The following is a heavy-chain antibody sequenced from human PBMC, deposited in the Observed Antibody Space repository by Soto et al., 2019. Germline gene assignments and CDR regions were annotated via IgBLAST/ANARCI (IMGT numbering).Heavy chain of an antibody. J-gene: IGHJ4*02. D-gene: IGHD5-18*01. Sequence: ESGGGVVQPGRSLSLSCAASGFTFGRYAMHWVRQAPGKGLEWVAVISSDGSIKYYADSVRGRFSNSRDNSKNTLYLQMNSLRPEDTAVYYCSRTLSSAMEYTNFDYWGQGTLVTVSS. CDR3: SRTLSSAMEYTNFDY. V-gene: IGHV3-30-3*01. CDR1: GFTFGRYA. CDR2: ISSDGSIK.